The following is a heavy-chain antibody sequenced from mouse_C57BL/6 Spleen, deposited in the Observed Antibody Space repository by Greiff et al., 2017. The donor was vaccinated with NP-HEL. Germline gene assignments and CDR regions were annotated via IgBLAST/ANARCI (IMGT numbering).Heavy chain of an antibody. J-gene: IGHJ3*01. Sequence: QVQLQQSGAELMKPGASVKLSCKATGYTFTGYWIEWVKQRPGHGLEWIGEILPGSGSTNHNEKFKGKATFTADTSSNTAYMQLSSLTTEDSAIYYCAGRDSSWFAYWGQGTLVTVSA. D-gene: IGHD3-3*01. CDR3: AGRDSSWFAY. CDR2: ILPGSGST. V-gene: IGHV1-9*01. CDR1: GYTFTGYW.